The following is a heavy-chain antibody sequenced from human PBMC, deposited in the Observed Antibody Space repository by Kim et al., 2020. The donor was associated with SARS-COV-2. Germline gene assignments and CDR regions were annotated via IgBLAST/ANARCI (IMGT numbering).Heavy chain of an antibody. CDR2: ISSNANNSAK. V-gene: IGHV3-73*01. Sequence: GGSLRLSCAASGFTFSDSAMNWVRQASGKGLEWVCRISSNANNSAKTYSATVRGRITISKSETTNAPYLQRNSLKAEATDECSCTRVPGTTLACWDAY. CDR3: TRVPGTTLACWDAY. J-gene: IGHJ3*01. D-gene: IGHD1-1*01. CDR1: GFTFSDSA.